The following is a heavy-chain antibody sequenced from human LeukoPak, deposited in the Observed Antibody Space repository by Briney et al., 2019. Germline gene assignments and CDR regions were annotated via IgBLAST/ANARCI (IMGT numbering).Heavy chain of an antibody. CDR1: GFTFGAYT. Sequence: GGSLRLSCAASGFTFGAYTINWVRQAPGKGLEWVSCIFSRSESILYADSVKGRFTISRDNAKNLLYLHMDSLRVEDTAVYYCARDFFHSSESRPFDYWGQGTLVTVSS. CDR2: IFSRSESI. D-gene: IGHD3-22*01. CDR3: ARDFFHSSESRPFDY. J-gene: IGHJ4*02. V-gene: IGHV3-21*06.